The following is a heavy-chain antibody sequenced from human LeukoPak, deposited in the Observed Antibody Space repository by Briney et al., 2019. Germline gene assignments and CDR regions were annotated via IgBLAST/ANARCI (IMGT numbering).Heavy chain of an antibody. D-gene: IGHD6-13*01. J-gene: IGHJ4*02. Sequence: QPGGSLRLSCAASGFIFRDFTLNWVRQAPGEGLDWVSGIWPDGGTTFYADSVKGRFTISRDNSRNILYLQMNSLRAEGTAIYYCAKDRLPDSSWSLDYWGQGTLVTVSS. CDR2: IWPDGGTT. CDR1: GFIFRDFT. CDR3: AKDRLPDSSWSLDY. V-gene: IGHV3-23*01.